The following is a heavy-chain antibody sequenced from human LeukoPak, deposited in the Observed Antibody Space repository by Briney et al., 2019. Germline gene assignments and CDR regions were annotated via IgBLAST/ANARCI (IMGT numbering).Heavy chain of an antibody. CDR1: GYSFTGYY. CDR2: INPNGGVT. CDR3: ARGPNHYYYMDF. V-gene: IGHV1-2*02. J-gene: IGHJ6*03. Sequence: ASVTVSCKASGYSFTGYYIHWVRQAPGQGLEWMGWINPNGGVTKSAQKFQGRVTMTRDMSINTVYMELSGLTSDDTALYYCARGPNHYYYMDFWGKGTTVSVSS.